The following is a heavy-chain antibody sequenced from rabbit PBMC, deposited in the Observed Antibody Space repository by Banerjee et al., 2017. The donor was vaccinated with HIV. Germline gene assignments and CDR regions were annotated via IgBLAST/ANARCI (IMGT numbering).Heavy chain of an antibody. Sequence: QEQLEESGGDLVKPGASLTLTCTASGFSFSRSYYMCWVRQAPGKGLEWVACIYTGSNGSTYYASWAKGRFTISKTSSTTMTLQMTSLTAADTATYFCARGLYSDAIGWDYFNLWGPGTLVTVS. J-gene: IGHJ4*01. D-gene: IGHD6-1*01. V-gene: IGHV1S45*01. CDR2: IYTGSNGST. CDR1: GFSFSRSYY. CDR3: ARGLYSDAIGWDYFNL.